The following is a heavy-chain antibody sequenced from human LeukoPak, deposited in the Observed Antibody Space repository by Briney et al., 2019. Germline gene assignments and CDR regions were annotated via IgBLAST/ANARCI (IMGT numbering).Heavy chain of an antibody. CDR3: ARENHGYSYGSFDY. Sequence: GGSLRLSCAASGFSFTNYSMNWVRQAPGKGLEWVSSLDSGGADTYYAGSVKGRLTISRDNAKNAVYLQMNSLRAEDTAVYYCARENHGYSYGSFDYWGQGTLVTVSS. CDR2: LDSGGADT. D-gene: IGHD5-18*01. J-gene: IGHJ4*02. CDR1: GFSFTNYS. V-gene: IGHV3-21*01.